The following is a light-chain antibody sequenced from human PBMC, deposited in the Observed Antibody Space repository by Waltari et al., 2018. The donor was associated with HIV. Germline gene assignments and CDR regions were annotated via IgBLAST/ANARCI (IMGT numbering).Light chain of an antibody. V-gene: IGLV2-14*03. CDR2: DVS. Sequence: QSALTQPASVSGSPGQSITIPCTGTSSDVGGYNYVSWYQQHPGNAPKLMIYDVSNRPSGVSNRFSGSKSGNTASLTISGLQAEDEADYYCSSYTSSTHVVFGGGTKLTVL. J-gene: IGLJ2*01. CDR1: SSDVGGYNY. CDR3: SSYTSSTHVV.